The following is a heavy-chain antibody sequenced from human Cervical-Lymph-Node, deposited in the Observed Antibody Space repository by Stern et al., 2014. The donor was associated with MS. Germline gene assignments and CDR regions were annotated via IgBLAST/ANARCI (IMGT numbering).Heavy chain of an antibody. Sequence: QDQLVLSGAEVKKPGSSVTVSCNASGGTFSSHGVNWVRQARGQGLEWMGAIIPMSGTAKYAQKFQGRVTVTAAESMSTVYMELSSLRSEDTAVYYCASNLLGYCSGGTCYSDKWGQGTLVTVSA. J-gene: IGHJ4*02. CDR2: IIPMSGTA. CDR1: GGTFSSHG. CDR3: ASNLLGYCSGGTCYSDK. D-gene: IGHD2-15*01. V-gene: IGHV1-69*12.